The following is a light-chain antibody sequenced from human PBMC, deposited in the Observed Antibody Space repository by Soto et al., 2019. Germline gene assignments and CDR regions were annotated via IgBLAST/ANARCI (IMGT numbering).Light chain of an antibody. J-gene: IGKJ1*01. CDR1: QGVSSK. CDR2: DAI. V-gene: IGKV3-20*01. Sequence: EVVMTQSPATLSVSPGERATLSCRASQGVSSKLAWFQQKPGQSPRLLIFDAITRATGIPDRFSGSGSGTDFTLTISRLEPEDFAVYYCQQYGSPTWTFGQGTKVDIK. CDR3: QQYGSPTWT.